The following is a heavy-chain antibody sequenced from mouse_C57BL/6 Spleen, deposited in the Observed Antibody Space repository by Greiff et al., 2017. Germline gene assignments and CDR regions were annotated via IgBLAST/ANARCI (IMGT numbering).Heavy chain of an antibody. CDR1: GYTFTDYE. D-gene: IGHD1-1*01. J-gene: IGHJ4*01. Sequence: QVQLQQSGAELVRPGASVTLSCKASGYTFTDYEMHWVKQTPVHGLEWIGAIDPETGGTAYNQKFKGKAILTADKSSSTAYMELRSLTSEDSAVYYCTRSNYDGSSYAMDYWGQGTSVTVSS. CDR3: TRSNYDGSSYAMDY. V-gene: IGHV1-15*01. CDR2: IDPETGGT.